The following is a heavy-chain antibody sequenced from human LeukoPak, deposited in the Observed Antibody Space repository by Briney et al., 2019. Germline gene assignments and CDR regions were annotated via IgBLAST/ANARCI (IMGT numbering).Heavy chain of an antibody. D-gene: IGHD3-9*01. J-gene: IGHJ4*02. Sequence: QPGGSLRPSCAASGLSVSSNYMSWVRQAPGKGLEWVSLISSGGSTYYADSVEGRFTISRDFSKNTVSLQMNSLRAEDTAVYFCARNYYDSLTGVRNWGQGTLVAVSS. V-gene: IGHV3-53*01. CDR1: GLSVSSNY. CDR3: ARNYYDSLTGVRN. CDR2: ISSGGST.